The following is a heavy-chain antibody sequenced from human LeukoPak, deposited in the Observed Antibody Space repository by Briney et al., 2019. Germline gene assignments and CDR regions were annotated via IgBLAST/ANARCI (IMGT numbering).Heavy chain of an antibody. V-gene: IGHV3-23*01. D-gene: IGHD6-6*01. Sequence: GGSLRLSCAASGFTFSSYAVSWGRQAPGRGLEWVSAISGSGGSTYYADSVKGRFTISRDNSKNTLYLQMNSLRAEDTAVYYCAKVFSSSFDYWGQGTLVTVSS. CDR3: AKVFSSSFDY. CDR1: GFTFSSYA. CDR2: ISGSGGST. J-gene: IGHJ4*02.